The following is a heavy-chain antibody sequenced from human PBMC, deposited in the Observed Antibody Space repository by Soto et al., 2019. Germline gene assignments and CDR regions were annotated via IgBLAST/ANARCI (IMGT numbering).Heavy chain of an antibody. D-gene: IGHD2-15*01. CDR3: ARGAKGYCSGGSCYTLDY. J-gene: IGHJ4*02. CDR1: GGSFSGYY. V-gene: IGHV4-34*01. CDR2: INHSGST. Sequence: PSETLSLTCAVYGGSFSGYYWSWIRQPPGKGLEWIGEINHSGSTNYNPSLKSRVTISVDTSKNQFSLKLSSVTAADTAVYYCARGAKGYCSGGSCYTLDYWGQGTLVTVSS.